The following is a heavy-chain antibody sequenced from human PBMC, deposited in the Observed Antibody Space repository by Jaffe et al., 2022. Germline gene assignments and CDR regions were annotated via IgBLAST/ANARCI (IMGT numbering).Heavy chain of an antibody. V-gene: IGHV1-2*06. CDR3: ARDLRYCSSTSCYQSKNWFDP. CDR2: INPNSGGT. D-gene: IGHD2-2*01. J-gene: IGHJ5*02. CDR1: GYTFTGYY. Sequence: QVQLVQSGAEVKKPGASVKVSCKASGYTFTGYYMHWVRQAPGQGLEWMGRINPNSGGTNYAQKFQGRVTMTRDTSISTAYMELSRLRSDDTAVYYCARDLRYCSSTSCYQSKNWFDPWGQGTLVTVSS.